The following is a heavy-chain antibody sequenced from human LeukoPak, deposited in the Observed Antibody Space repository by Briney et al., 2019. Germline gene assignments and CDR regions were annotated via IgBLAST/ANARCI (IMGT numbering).Heavy chain of an antibody. CDR1: GGSISSGSYY. J-gene: IGHJ6*03. CDR2: IYTSGST. D-gene: IGHD2-2*01. V-gene: IGHV4-61*02. CDR3: AREPPLVPPTSHYYMDV. Sequence: SETLSLTCTVSGGSISSGSYYWSWIRQPAGKGLEWIGRIYTSGSTNYNPSLKSRVTISVDTSKNQFSLKLSSVTAADTAVYYCAREPPLVPPTSHYYMDVWGKGTTVTISS.